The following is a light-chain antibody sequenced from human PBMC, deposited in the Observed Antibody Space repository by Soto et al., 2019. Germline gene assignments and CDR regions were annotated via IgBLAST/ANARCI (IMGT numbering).Light chain of an antibody. CDR2: GAS. CDR1: QTMNSN. CDR3: QQYNNWPPYT. Sequence: EIVMTQSPATLSVSPGERATLSCRASQTMNSNLAWYQQKPGQAPRLLINGASIRFTGIPARFSGSGSGTEFTLTISSLQSEDLAVYYYQQYNNWPPYTFGQGTKLEIK. J-gene: IGKJ2*01. V-gene: IGKV3-15*01.